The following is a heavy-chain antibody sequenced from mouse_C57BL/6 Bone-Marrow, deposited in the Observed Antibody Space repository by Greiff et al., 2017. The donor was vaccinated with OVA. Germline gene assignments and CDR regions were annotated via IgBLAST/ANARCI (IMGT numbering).Heavy chain of an antibody. D-gene: IGHD2-2*01. CDR1: GFSLTSYG. Sequence: QVQLQQSGPGLVQPSQSLSITCTVSGFSLTSYGVHWVRQSPGKGLEWLGVIWSGGSTDYNAAFISRLSISKDNSKSQVFFKMNSLQADDTAIYYCARNRGYDNWYFDVWGTGTTVTVSS. V-gene: IGHV2-2*01. CDR2: IWSGGST. J-gene: IGHJ1*03. CDR3: ARNRGYDNWYFDV.